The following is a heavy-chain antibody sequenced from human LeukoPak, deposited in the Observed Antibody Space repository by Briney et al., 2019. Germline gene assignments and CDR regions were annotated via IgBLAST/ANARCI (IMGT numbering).Heavy chain of an antibody. Sequence: SETLSLTCTVSGGSISSSSYYWGWIRQPAGKGLEWIGRIYTSGSTNYNPSLKRRVTMSVDTSNNQFSLRLSSVTAADTAVYYCARARGGYYYSSGSYNWFDPWGQGTLVTVSS. CDR2: IYTSGST. CDR3: ARARGGYYYSSGSYNWFDP. J-gene: IGHJ5*02. CDR1: GGSISSSSYY. D-gene: IGHD3-10*01. V-gene: IGHV4-61*02.